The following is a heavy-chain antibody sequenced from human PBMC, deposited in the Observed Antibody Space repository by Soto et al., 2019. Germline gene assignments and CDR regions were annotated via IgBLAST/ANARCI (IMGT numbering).Heavy chain of an antibody. D-gene: IGHD5-18*01. V-gene: IGHV4-59*01. Sequence: QVQLQESGPGLVKPSETLSLTCTVSGGSISSYYWSWIRQPPGKGLEWIGYIYYSGSTNYNPSLKSRVTIXVXTXQNQFSPKLSSVTAADTAVYYCAGFPRGYSSGHFDYWGQGTLVTVSS. J-gene: IGHJ4*02. CDR2: IYYSGST. CDR3: AGFPRGYSSGHFDY. CDR1: GGSISSYY.